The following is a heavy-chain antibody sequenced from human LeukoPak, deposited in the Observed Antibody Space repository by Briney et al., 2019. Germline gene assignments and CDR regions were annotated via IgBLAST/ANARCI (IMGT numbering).Heavy chain of an antibody. CDR3: AKDATSVATTPDYYYYYYMDV. CDR1: GFTFSSYG. Sequence: GGSLRLSCAASGFTFSSYGMHWVRQAPGKGLEWVAVISYDGSNKYYADSVKGRFTISRDNSKNTLYLQMNSLSAKDTAVYYCAKDATSVATTPDYYYYYYMDVWGKGTTVTVSS. J-gene: IGHJ6*03. CDR2: ISYDGSNK. V-gene: IGHV3-30*18. D-gene: IGHD5-12*01.